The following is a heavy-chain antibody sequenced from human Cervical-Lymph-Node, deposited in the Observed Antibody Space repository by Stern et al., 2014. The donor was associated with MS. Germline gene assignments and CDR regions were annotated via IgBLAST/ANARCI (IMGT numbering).Heavy chain of an antibody. Sequence: QVQLVESGPGLVKPSETLSLTCTVSGGSISSYYLSWIRQPPGKGLEWIAYIYYSGHTDYNPSLQGRVTLSVDTSKNQISLRLSSVTAADTAVYYCARGYSSSWYGGRFFNYWGQGTLVTVSS. CDR2: IYYSGHT. V-gene: IGHV4-59*01. J-gene: IGHJ4*02. D-gene: IGHD6-13*01. CDR1: GGSISSYY. CDR3: ARGYSSSWYGGRFFNY.